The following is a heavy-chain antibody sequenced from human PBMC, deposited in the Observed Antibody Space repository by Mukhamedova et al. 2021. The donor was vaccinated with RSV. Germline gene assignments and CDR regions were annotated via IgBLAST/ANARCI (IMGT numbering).Heavy chain of an antibody. CDR2: ISFDGSIK. CDR3: PKDGKEGYCSGTSCWTYNWFDP. V-gene: IGHV3-30*18. D-gene: IGHD2-2*01. Sequence: VRQAPGKGLEWVAVISFDGSIKVYADSVQGRFTISRDDSKNTLYLQMDSLRAEDTAVYYCPKDGKEGYCSGTSCWTYNWFDPWG. J-gene: IGHJ5*02.